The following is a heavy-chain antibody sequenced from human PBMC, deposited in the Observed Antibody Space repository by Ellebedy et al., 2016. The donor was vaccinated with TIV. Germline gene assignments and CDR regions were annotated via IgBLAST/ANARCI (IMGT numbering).Heavy chain of an antibody. V-gene: IGHV4-59*01. D-gene: IGHD3-3*01. J-gene: IGHJ5*02. CDR3: ARDLYYDFWSGSYNWFDP. CDR1: GGSISNYY. Sequence: MPSETLSLTCIVSGGSISNYYWSWIRQPPGKGLEWIGSIYYSGSTNYNPSLKSRVIISVDTSKNQFSLKLNSVTAADTAVYYCARDLYYDFWSGSYNWFDPWGQGTLVTVSS. CDR2: IYYSGST.